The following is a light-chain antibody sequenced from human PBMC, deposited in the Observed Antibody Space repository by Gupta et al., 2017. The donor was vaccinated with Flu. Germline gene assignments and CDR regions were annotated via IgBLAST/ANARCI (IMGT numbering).Light chain of an antibody. Sequence: IQMTQSPSSLSAPVGDRVTITCRASQGISTDLAWYQQIPGKAPNLLIYGASSLKSGVPSRFSGSGSGTDFTLTISSLQPEDFATYYCLQDYSFPCTFGQGTKVEIK. J-gene: IGKJ1*01. CDR1: QGISTD. CDR3: LQDYSFPCT. V-gene: IGKV1-6*01. CDR2: GAS.